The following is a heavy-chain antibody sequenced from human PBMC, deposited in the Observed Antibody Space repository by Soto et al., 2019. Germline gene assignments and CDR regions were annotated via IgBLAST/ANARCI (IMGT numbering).Heavy chain of an antibody. Sequence: EVQLVQSGGGLAQPGGSLRLSCAASGFTFSNYWMHWVRQAPGKGLVWVARVNNDGSTTIYADSVKGRFTSSRDNARNTLHLQTNSMRAEDTDIYYCERDQPHNWFDPWGQGTLVTVSS. J-gene: IGHJ5*02. CDR1: GFTFSNYW. CDR3: ERDQPHNWFDP. V-gene: IGHV3-74*01. CDR2: VNNDGSTT.